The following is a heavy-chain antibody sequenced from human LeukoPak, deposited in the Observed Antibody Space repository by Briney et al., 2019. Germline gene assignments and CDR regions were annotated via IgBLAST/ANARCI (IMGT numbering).Heavy chain of an antibody. CDR2: ISSSSTYS. CDR1: GFTFSDYY. V-gene: IGHV3-11*06. Sequence: PGGSLRLSCVASGFTFSDYYMSWIRQAPGKGLEWVSYISSSSTYSSYADSVKGRFTISRDNAKNSLYLQMNSLRAEDTAVYYCARVMIGTVNWLDPWGQGTLVTVSS. J-gene: IGHJ5*02. CDR3: ARVMIGTVNWLDP. D-gene: IGHD3-22*01.